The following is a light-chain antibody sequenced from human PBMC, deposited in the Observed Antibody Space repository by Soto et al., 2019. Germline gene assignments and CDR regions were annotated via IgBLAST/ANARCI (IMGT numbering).Light chain of an antibody. V-gene: IGKV3-11*01. CDR3: QQRHMWPIT. CDR1: QSFRGL. Sequence: EIVLTQSPVTLSLSPRERATLWCRASQSFRGLLAWYQQKPGQAPRLLIYDAYNRATGIPPRFSGSGSGTDFTLTISSLEPEDSAVYYCQQRHMWPITFGQGTRLEIK. CDR2: DAY. J-gene: IGKJ5*01.